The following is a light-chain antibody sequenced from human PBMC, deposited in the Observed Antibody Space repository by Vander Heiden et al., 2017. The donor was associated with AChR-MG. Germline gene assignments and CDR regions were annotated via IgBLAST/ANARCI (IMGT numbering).Light chain of an antibody. CDR3: HQYYSTPPPT. J-gene: IGKJ4*01. V-gene: IGKV1-NL1*01. CDR2: AAS. CDR1: QDISTS. Sequence: DIQMTESPSSLSASVGDRVTITCRASQDISTSLAWYQQKPGKAPNRLVYAASRLESGVPSRFSGSGAGTDYTLTISGLQPADFAAYYCHQYYSTPPPTFGGGTKVEI.